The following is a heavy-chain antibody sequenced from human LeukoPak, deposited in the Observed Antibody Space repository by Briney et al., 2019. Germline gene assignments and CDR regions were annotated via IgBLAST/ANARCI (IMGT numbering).Heavy chain of an antibody. J-gene: IGHJ4*02. Sequence: PGGSLRLSCVVSGFTFSAYSMNWVRQAPGKGLEWVSSISFNSDYIYYADSVKGRFTISRDDAKNSLYLQMNSLRAEGTAVYYCARYPLSSSWYFFDYWGQGTLVTVSS. CDR1: GFTFSAYS. CDR3: ARYPLSSSWYFFDY. V-gene: IGHV3-21*01. CDR2: ISFNSDYI. D-gene: IGHD6-13*01.